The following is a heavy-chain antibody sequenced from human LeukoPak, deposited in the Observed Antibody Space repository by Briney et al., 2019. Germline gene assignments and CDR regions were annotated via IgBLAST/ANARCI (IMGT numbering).Heavy chain of an antibody. CDR2: IYYSGST. Sequence: QPSETLSLTCTVSGGSISSSSYYWGWIRQPPGKGLEWIGSIYYSGSTYYNPSLKSRVTISVDTSKNQFSLKLSSVTAADTAVYYCARDGIGKMYYYGSGSPGGYYYYGMDVWGQGTTVTVSS. D-gene: IGHD3-10*01. CDR3: ARDGIGKMYYYGSGSPGGYYYYGMDV. CDR1: GGSISSSSYY. J-gene: IGHJ6*02. V-gene: IGHV4-39*07.